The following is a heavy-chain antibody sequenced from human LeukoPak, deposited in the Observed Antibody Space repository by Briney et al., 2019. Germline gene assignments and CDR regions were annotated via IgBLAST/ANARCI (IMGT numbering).Heavy chain of an antibody. J-gene: IGHJ3*02. V-gene: IGHV4-59*01. CDR3: ARELLWFGGDAFDI. CDR1: GGSISSYY. D-gene: IGHD3-10*01. CDR2: IYYSGST. Sequence: PSETLSLTCTVSGGSISSYYWSWIRQPPGKGLEWIGYIYYSGSTNYNPSLKSRVTISVDTSKNQFSLKLSSVTTADTAAYYCARELLWFGGDAFDIWGQGTMVTVSS.